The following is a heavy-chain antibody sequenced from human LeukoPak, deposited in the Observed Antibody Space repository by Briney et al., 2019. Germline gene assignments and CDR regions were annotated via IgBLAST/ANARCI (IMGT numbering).Heavy chain of an antibody. J-gene: IGHJ4*02. CDR2: IKEDGSEK. V-gene: IGHV3-7*01. Sequence: GGSLRLSCAASGFTFSTYWMSWVRQAPGKGLEWVANIKEDGSEKYYGDSVKGRFTISRDNAKNSLYLRMNSLRAEDTAVYDCARDSSGYQWGQGTLVTVSS. D-gene: IGHD3-22*01. CDR1: GFTFSTYW. CDR3: ARDSSGYQ.